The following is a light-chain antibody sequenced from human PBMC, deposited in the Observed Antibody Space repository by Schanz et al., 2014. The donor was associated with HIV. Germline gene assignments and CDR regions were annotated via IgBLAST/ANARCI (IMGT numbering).Light chain of an antibody. J-gene: IGLJ2*01. CDR1: NGSIASDF. CDR3: QSSYINSPGV. V-gene: IGLV6-57*04. Sequence: NFMLSQPHSVSESPGKTVTISCTRSNGSIASDFVQWYQQRPGSAPSVVIYGDDERPSGVPDRFSGSIDRSSNSASLTISGLKPEDEADYFCQSSYINSPGVFGGGTKLTVL. CDR2: GDD.